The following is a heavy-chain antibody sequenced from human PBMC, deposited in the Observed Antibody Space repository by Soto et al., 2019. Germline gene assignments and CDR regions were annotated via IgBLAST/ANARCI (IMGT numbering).Heavy chain of an antibody. V-gene: IGHV1-2*04. CDR2: INPNSGGT. D-gene: IGHD3-16*01. CDR3: ARWGGTLYYYGMDV. CDR1: GYTFTGYY. Sequence: ASVKVSCKDSGYTFTGYYMQWVRQAPGQGLEWMGWINPNSGGTNYAQKFQGWVTMTRDTSINTAYMELSRLRSDDTAVYYCARWGGTLYYYGMDVWGQGTTVTVSS. J-gene: IGHJ6*02.